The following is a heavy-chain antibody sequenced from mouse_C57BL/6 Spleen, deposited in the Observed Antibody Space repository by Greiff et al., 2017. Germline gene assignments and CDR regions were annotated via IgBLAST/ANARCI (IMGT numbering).Heavy chain of an antibody. D-gene: IGHD1-1*01. Sequence: QVQLQQPGAELVMPGASVKLSCKASGYTFTSYWMHWVKQRPGQGLEWIGEIDPSDSYTNYNQKFKGKSTLTVDKSSSTAYMQLSSLTSEDSAVYYCARSSHYYGSYYFDDWGQGTTLTVSS. CDR3: ARSSHYYGSYYFDD. CDR1: GYTFTSYW. CDR2: IDPSDSYT. J-gene: IGHJ2*01. V-gene: IGHV1-69*01.